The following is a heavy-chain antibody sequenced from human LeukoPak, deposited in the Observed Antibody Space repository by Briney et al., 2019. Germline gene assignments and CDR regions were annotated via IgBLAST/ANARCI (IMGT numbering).Heavy chain of an antibody. Sequence: ASVKVSCKVSGYTLTELSMHWVRQAPGKGLEWMGGFDPEDGETIYAQKFQDRVTMTEDTSTDTAYMELSSLRSEDTAVYYCVTSATDCSSTSCYIYYYYMDVWGKGTTVTVSS. CDR3: VTSATDCSSTSCYIYYYYMDV. J-gene: IGHJ6*03. CDR2: FDPEDGET. CDR1: GYTLTELS. V-gene: IGHV1-24*01. D-gene: IGHD2-2*02.